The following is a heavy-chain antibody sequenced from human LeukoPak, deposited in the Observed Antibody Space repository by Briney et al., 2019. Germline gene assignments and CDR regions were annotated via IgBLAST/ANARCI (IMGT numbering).Heavy chain of an antibody. CDR3: ARDGVYYYDSSGYYDY. D-gene: IGHD3-22*01. J-gene: IGHJ4*02. CDR2: IIPIFGTA. CDR1: GGTFSSYA. Sequence: SVKVSCKASGGTFSSYAISWVRQAPGQGLEWMGGIIPIFGTANYAQKFQGRVTITTDESTSTAYMELSSLRSEDTAVYYCARDGVYYYDSSGYYDYWGQGTLVTVSS. V-gene: IGHV1-69*05.